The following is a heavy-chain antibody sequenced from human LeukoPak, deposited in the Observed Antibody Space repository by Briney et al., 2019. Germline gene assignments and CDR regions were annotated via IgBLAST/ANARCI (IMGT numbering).Heavy chain of an antibody. Sequence: SETLSLTCTVSGGSISSSSYYWGWIRQPPGKGLEWIGSIYYSGSTYYNPSLKSRVTISVDTSKNQFSLKLSSVTAADTAVYYCARTFWNFDYWGQGTLVTVSS. CDR3: ARTFWNFDY. CDR1: GGSISSSSYY. D-gene: IGHD2/OR15-2a*01. CDR2: IYYSGST. V-gene: IGHV4-39*07. J-gene: IGHJ4*02.